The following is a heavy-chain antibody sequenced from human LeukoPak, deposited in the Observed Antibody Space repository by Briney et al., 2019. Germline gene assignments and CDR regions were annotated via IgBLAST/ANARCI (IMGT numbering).Heavy chain of an antibody. Sequence: GASVKVSCKASGGTFSSYAISWVRQAPGQGLEWMGWISAYNGNTNYAQKLQGRVTMTTDTSTSTAYMELRSLRSDDTAVYYCAREDTRLKSDYWGQGTLVTVSS. V-gene: IGHV1-18*01. J-gene: IGHJ4*02. CDR1: GGTFSSYA. CDR2: ISAYNGNT. CDR3: AREDTRLKSDY.